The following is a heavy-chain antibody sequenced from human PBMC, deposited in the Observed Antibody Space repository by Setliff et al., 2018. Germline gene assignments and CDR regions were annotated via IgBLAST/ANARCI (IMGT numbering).Heavy chain of an antibody. Sequence: SVKVSCKASGGTFGSSGITWVRQAPGEELEWVGRSIPILKTANYAQKFQGRVTLSVDDSAITAYMDLRSLKLEDTAVYFCARELRSPFWHIDSWGQGTLVTVSS. CDR3: ARELRSPFWHIDS. CDR2: SIPILKTA. CDR1: GGTFGSSG. D-gene: IGHD3-3*01. J-gene: IGHJ4*02. V-gene: IGHV1-69*11.